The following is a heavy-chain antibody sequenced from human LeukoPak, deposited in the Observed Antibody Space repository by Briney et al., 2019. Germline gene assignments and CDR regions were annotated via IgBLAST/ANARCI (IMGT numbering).Heavy chain of an antibody. D-gene: IGHD3-10*01. CDR2: ISSSGNTI. Sequence: GGSLRLSCAASGFTFSSYEMNWVRQAPGKGLEWVSYISSSGNTIYYAGSVKGRFTISRDNAKNSLYLQMNSLRAEDTAVYYCARGGGYYGSGSLHYYYYGMDVWGQGTTVTVSS. V-gene: IGHV3-48*03. CDR1: GFTFSSYE. CDR3: ARGGGYYGSGSLHYYYYGMDV. J-gene: IGHJ6*02.